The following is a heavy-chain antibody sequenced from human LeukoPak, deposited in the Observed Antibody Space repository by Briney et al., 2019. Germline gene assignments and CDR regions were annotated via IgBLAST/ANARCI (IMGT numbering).Heavy chain of an antibody. J-gene: IGHJ6*03. Sequence: SETLSLTCAVYGGSFSGYYWSWIRQPPGKGLEWIGEINHSGSTNYNPSLKSRVTMSVDTSKNQFSLKLSSVTAADTAVYYCARESGTYYYGSGSYSQYYYYYYMDVWGKGTTVTISS. D-gene: IGHD3-10*01. CDR2: INHSGST. CDR3: ARESGTYYYGSGSYSQYYYYYYMDV. CDR1: GGSFSGYY. V-gene: IGHV4-34*01.